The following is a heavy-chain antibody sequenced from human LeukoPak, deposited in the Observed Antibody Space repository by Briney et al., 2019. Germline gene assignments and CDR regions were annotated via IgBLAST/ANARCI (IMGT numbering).Heavy chain of an antibody. CDR1: GFTFSDYY. CDR3: STLRLDYGGDSDYYYGMDV. Sequence: GGSLRLSCAASGFTFSDYYMSWVRQAPGKGLEWVGRIKRKSDGGTIDYAAPVKGRFAISRDDSRNTLYLQMNSLKTEDTAVYYCSTLRLDYGGDSDYYYGMDVWGQGTTVTVSS. J-gene: IGHJ6*02. D-gene: IGHD4-23*01. V-gene: IGHV3-15*01. CDR2: IKRKSDGGTI.